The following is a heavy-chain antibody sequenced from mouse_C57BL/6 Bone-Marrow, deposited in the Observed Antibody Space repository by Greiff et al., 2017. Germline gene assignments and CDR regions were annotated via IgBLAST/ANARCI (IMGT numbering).Heavy chain of an antibody. CDR1: GFTFSDYG. J-gene: IGHJ4*01. CDR2: ISSGSSTI. CDR3: AREWGLTSYAMDY. V-gene: IGHV5-17*03. Sequence: DVKLVESGGGLVKPGGSLKLSCAASGFTFSDYGMHWVRQAPEKGLEWVAYISSGSSTIYYADTVKGRFTISRDNAKNNLYLQMSHLKSEDTAMYYCAREWGLTSYAMDYWGQGTSVTVSS. D-gene: IGHD4-1*01.